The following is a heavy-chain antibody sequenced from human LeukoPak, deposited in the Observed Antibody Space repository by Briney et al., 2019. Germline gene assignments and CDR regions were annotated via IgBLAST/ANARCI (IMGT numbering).Heavy chain of an antibody. J-gene: IGHJ4*02. CDR3: ARDKGDYDRGGSLFVF. D-gene: IGHD3-22*01. V-gene: IGHV3-7*03. CDR1: GFTFSRYW. Sequence: GGSLRLSCAASGFTFSRYWMSWVRQVPRKGLEWVANIKQDGSERYYVDSVKGRFAISRDNAKNSLYLQMNSLRAEDTAVYYCARDKGDYDRGGSLFVFGGQGTLVTVSS. CDR2: IKQDGSER.